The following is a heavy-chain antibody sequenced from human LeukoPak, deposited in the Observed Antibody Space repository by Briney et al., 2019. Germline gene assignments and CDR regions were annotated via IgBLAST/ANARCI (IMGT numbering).Heavy chain of an antibody. Sequence: GGSLRLSCAASGFTLDDYAMHWVRQAPGKGLEWVSGIGGRGDRTYFADSVKGRFAISRDNSKNTMHLQMSSLRAEDTAIYYCARDQDWGSFDIWGKGTMVTVSS. CDR1: GFTLDDYA. V-gene: IGHV3-23*01. D-gene: IGHD7-27*01. CDR3: ARDQDWGSFDI. J-gene: IGHJ3*02. CDR2: IGGRGDRT.